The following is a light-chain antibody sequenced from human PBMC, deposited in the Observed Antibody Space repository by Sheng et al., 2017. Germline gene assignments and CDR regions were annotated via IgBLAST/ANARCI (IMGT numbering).Light chain of an antibody. V-gene: IGKV1D-13*01. CDR1: QGISSA. Sequence: AIQLTQSPSSLSASVGDRVTITCRASQGISSALAWYQQKPGKAPKVLIYDASSLESGVPSRFSGSGSGTDFTLTISSLQPEDFATYYCQQFDDFPQTFGQGTTVDIK. J-gene: IGKJ1*01. CDR2: DAS. CDR3: QQFDDFPQT.